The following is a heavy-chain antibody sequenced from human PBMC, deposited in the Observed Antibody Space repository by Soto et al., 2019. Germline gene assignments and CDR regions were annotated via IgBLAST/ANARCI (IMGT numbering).Heavy chain of an antibody. CDR2: ISGSGGST. D-gene: IGHD3-22*01. CDR3: ANEIFRMIVVATPRPDHDY. Sequence: PGGSLRLSCAASGFTFSSYAMSWVRQAPGKGLEWVSAISGSGGSTYYADSVKGRFTISRDNSKNTLYLQMNSLRAEDTAVYYCANEIFRMIVVATPRPDHDYWGEGKLVTVTS. CDR1: GFTFSSYA. V-gene: IGHV3-23*01. J-gene: IGHJ4*02.